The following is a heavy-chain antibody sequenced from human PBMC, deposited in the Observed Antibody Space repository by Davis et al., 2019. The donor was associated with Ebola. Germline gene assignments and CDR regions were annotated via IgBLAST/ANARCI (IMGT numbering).Heavy chain of an antibody. CDR3: ARLVALYDNSGYAYLDY. CDR1: GDSVSSGAYS. CDR2: IYQSVNT. J-gene: IGHJ4*02. D-gene: IGHD3-22*01. Sequence: SETLSLTCAVSGDSVSSGAYSWSCIRQPPGKGLEWIGYIYQSVNTYYNPSLKSRVTMSVDRSKNQFSLRLSSVTAADTAVYYCARLVALYDNSGYAYLDYWGQGILVTVSS. V-gene: IGHV4-30-2*01.